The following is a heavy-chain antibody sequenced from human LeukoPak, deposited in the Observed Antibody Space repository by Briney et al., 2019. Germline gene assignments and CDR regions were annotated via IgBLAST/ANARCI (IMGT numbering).Heavy chain of an antibody. D-gene: IGHD4-23*01. V-gene: IGHV4-59*01. CDR2: IYYSGST. Sequence: SETLSLTCTVSGGSISSYYWSWIRQLPGKGLEWIGYIYYSGSTNYNPSLKSRVTISVDTSKNQFSLKLSSVTAADTAVYYCARDSGYGGNSAFDYWGQGTLVTVSS. CDR3: ARDSGYGGNSAFDY. CDR1: GGSISSYY. J-gene: IGHJ4*02.